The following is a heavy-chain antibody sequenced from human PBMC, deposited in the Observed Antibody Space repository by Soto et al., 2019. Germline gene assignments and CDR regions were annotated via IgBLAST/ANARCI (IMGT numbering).Heavy chain of an antibody. Sequence: SETLSLTCTVSGGSISSGDYYWSWIRQPPGKGLEWIGYIYYSGSTYYNPSLKSRVTISVDTSKNQFSLKLSSVTAADTAVYYCARLTIFLPESSYYFDYWGQGALVTVSS. D-gene: IGHD3-9*01. J-gene: IGHJ4*02. CDR2: IYYSGST. CDR3: ARLTIFLPESSYYFDY. CDR1: GGSISSGDYY. V-gene: IGHV4-30-4*01.